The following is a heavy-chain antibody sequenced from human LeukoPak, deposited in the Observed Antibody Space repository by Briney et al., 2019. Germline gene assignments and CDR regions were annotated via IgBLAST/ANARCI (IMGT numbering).Heavy chain of an antibody. D-gene: IGHD6-6*01. CDR3: ASSYSSSSYFDY. J-gene: IGHJ4*02. CDR1: GGTFSSYA. Sequence: SVKVSCKASGGTFSSYAISWVRQAPGQGLEWMGGIIPIFGTANYAQKFQGRVTITADESTSTAYMELSSLRSEDTAVYYCASSYSSSSYFDYWGQGTLVTVSS. V-gene: IGHV1-69*01. CDR2: IIPIFGTA.